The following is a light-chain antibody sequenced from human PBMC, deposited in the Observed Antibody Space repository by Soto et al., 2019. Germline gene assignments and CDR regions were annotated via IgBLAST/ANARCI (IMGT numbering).Light chain of an antibody. CDR1: SYNIGAGYD. CDR3: QSSDSSLSGSVV. V-gene: IGLV1-40*01. Sequence: QSVLTQPPSVSGAPGQRVTISCAGSSYNIGAGYDVNWYQQLPGRAPKLLIYDDNNRPPGVPDRFSGSKSATSASLAITGLQAEDEANYYCQSSDSSLSGSVVFGGGTKLTVL. J-gene: IGLJ2*01. CDR2: DDN.